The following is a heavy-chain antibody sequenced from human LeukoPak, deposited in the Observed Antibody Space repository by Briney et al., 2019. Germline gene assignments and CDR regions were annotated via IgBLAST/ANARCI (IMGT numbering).Heavy chain of an antibody. Sequence: SETLSLTCTVSGGSISRYYWSWIRQPPGKGLEGIAYIYYSGSTNYNPSLKSRVTISVDTSKNQFSLKLSSVTAADTAVYYCARYVWGSYPTFEDYWGQGTLVTVSS. CDR3: ARYVWGSYPTFEDY. CDR2: IYYSGST. V-gene: IGHV4-59*01. J-gene: IGHJ4*02. D-gene: IGHD3-16*02. CDR1: GGSISRYY.